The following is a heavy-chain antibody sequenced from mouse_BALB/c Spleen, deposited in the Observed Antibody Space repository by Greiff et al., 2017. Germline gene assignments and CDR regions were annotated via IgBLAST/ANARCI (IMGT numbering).Heavy chain of an antibody. CDR3: TIPLYYYGSPFAY. CDR1: GFTFSNYW. D-gene: IGHD1-1*01. J-gene: IGHJ3*01. V-gene: IGHV6-6*02. Sequence: EVKLVESGGGLVQPGGSMKLSCVASGFTFSNYWMNWVRQSPEKGLEWVAEIRLKSNNYATHYAESVKGRFTISRDDSKSSVYLQMNNLRAEDTGIYYCTIPLYYYGSPFAYWGQGTLVTVSA. CDR2: IRLKSNNYAT.